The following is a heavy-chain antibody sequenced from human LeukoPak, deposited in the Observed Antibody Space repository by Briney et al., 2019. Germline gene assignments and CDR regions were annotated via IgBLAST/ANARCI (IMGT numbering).Heavy chain of an antibody. CDR1: GGSVSSDNYY. D-gene: IGHD2-2*01. CDR3: ARGCSSTSCYVYGMDV. CDR2: IYNSGST. J-gene: IGHJ6*02. Sequence: SETLSLTCTVSGGSVSSDNYYWSWIRQPPGKGLEWIGYIYNSGSTKYNPSLKSRVTISVDTSKNQFSLKLSSVTAADTAVYYCARGCSSTSCYVYGMDVWGQGTTVTVSS. V-gene: IGHV4-61*01.